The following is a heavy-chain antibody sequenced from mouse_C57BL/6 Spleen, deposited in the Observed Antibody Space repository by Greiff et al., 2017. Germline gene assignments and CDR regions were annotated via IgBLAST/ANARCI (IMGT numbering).Heavy chain of an antibody. V-gene: IGHV1-22*01. D-gene: IGHD2-4*01. J-gene: IGHJ4*01. CDR1: GYTFTDYN. CDR3: ARIYDYGYYYAMDY. CDR2: INPNNGGT. Sequence: EVKLQESGPELVKPGASVKMSCKASGYTFTDYNMHWVQQSPGKSLEWIGYINPNNGGTSYNQKFKGKATLTVNKSSSTAYMELRSLTSEDSAVYYCARIYDYGYYYAMDYWGQGTSVTVSS.